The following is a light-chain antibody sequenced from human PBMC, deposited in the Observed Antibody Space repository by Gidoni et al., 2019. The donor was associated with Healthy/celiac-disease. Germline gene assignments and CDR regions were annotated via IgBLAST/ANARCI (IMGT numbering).Light chain of an antibody. CDR2: KDS. CDR1: VLAKKKY. CDR3: YSAADNNLGV. J-gene: IGLJ2*01. V-gene: IGLV3-27*01. Sequence: SYELTQPSSVSLSPGQTARITCSADVLAKKKYARWFQQKPGQAHVLVIYKDSERPSGIPERFSGSSSRTTVTLTISGAQVEDEADYYCYSAADNNLGVFGGGTKLTVL.